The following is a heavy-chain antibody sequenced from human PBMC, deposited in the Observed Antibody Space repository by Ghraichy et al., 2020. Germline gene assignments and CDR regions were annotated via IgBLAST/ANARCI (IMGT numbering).Heavy chain of an antibody. CDR3: AKDPIGYSSYGDYGPPKH. Sequence: GGSLRLSCAASGFTFSSYGMHWVHQAPGKGLEWVAFIRYDGSNKYYADSVKGRFTISRDNSKNTLYLQMNSLRAEDTAVYYCAKDPIGYSSYGDYGPPKHWGQGTLVTVSS. V-gene: IGHV3-30*02. D-gene: IGHD4-17*01. J-gene: IGHJ1*01. CDR1: GFTFSSYG. CDR2: IRYDGSNK.